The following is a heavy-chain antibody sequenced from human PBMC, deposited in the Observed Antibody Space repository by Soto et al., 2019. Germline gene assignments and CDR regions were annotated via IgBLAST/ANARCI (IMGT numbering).Heavy chain of an antibody. CDR2: FDPEDGET. Sequence: GSVKVSRKVSGDTLTELSMHRVRQAPGKGLEWMGGFDPEDGETIYAQKFQGRVTMTDDTSTDTAYMELSSLRSEDTAVYHCATETFTEYGYNNPSLDYWGQGTLVTDSS. CDR3: ATETFTEYGYNNPSLDY. D-gene: IGHD5-12*01. J-gene: IGHJ4*02. V-gene: IGHV1-24*01. CDR1: GDTLTELS.